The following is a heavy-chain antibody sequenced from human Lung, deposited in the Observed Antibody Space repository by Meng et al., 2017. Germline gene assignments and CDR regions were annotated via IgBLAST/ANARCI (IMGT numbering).Heavy chain of an antibody. CDR3: ARFDISSSGRGDY. CDR2: IFHSGST. J-gene: IGHJ4*02. D-gene: IGHD1-26*01. Sequence: QGQLQESGPGLVKPSGTLSLTCAVSGGSITSSTWWSWVRQTPGKGLEWFGEIFHSGSTNYNPPLESRVTISVDKSKNQFSLKVYSVTAADTATYYCARFDISSSGRGDYWGQGILVTVPS. CDR1: GGSITSSTW. V-gene: IGHV4-4*02.